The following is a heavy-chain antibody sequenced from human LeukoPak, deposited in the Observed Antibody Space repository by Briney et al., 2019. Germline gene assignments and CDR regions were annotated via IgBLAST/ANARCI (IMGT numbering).Heavy chain of an antibody. Sequence: PSETLSLTCVVYGESSSAYYWSWLRQPPGKALEWIGYIYYSGSTNYNPSLKSRVTISVDTSKNQFSLKLSSVTAADTAVYYCARGGGYPKLSFDYWGQGTLVTVSS. J-gene: IGHJ4*02. CDR1: GESSSAYY. CDR2: IYYSGST. D-gene: IGHD5-12*01. V-gene: IGHV4-59*01. CDR3: ARGGGYPKLSFDY.